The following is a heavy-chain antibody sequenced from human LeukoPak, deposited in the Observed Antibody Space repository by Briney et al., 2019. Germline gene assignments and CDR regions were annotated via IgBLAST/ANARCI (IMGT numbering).Heavy chain of an antibody. D-gene: IGHD4-23*01. CDR1: GDSINSGSYY. Sequence: SQTLSLTCTVSGDSINSGSYYWSWIRQHPGKGLEWIGYINYSGSAYYNPSLKSRVILSVDTSKNQFSLKLSSVTAADTAVYYCARASGGGNFFYWGQGTLLTVSS. CDR3: ARASGGGNFFY. CDR2: INYSGSA. V-gene: IGHV4-31*03. J-gene: IGHJ4*02.